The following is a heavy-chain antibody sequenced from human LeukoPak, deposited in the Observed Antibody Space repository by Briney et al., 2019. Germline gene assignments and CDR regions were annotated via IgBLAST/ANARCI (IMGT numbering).Heavy chain of an antibody. CDR3: ARGSAAAGTSKSLNR. J-gene: IGHJ5*02. D-gene: IGHD6-13*01. V-gene: IGHV3-43*01. CDR2: IYWDGIST. CDR1: GFDFEDYA. Sequence: GGSMRLSCAASGFDFEDYAMHWVRQAPGKGLEWVSVIYWDGISTYYADSMKGRFTISRDNSKNSLYLQMNSLMTEDTALYYCARGSAAAGTSKSLNRWGQGTLVTVSS.